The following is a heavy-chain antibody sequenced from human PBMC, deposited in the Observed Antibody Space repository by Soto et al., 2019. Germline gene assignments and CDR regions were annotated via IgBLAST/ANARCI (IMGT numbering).Heavy chain of an antibody. V-gene: IGHV3-7*01. CDR1: GFTFSSYW. CDR2: IKQDGSEK. J-gene: IGHJ5*02. Sequence: AGGSLRLSCAAPGFTFSSYWMSWVRQAPGKGLEWVANIKQDGSEKYYVDSVKGRFTISRDNAKNSLYLQMNSLRAEDTAVYYCARDLLVRGAYNWFDPWGQGTLVTVSS. CDR3: ARDLLVRGAYNWFDP. D-gene: IGHD3-10*01.